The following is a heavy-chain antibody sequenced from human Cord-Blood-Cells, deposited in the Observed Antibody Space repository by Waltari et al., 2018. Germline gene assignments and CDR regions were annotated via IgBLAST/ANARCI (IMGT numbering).Heavy chain of an antibody. CDR2: IFYSGST. D-gene: IGHD6-19*01. CDR1: GGSVSSGSYY. V-gene: IGHV4-61*01. CDR3: ARDPVAGTPFDY. Sequence: VQLQESGPGLVKPSETLSLTCTVSGGSVSSGSYYWRWIRQPPGKGLEWIGYIFYSGSTNYNPSLKSRVTISVDTSKNQFSLKLRSVTAADTAVYYCARDPVAGTPFDYWGQGTLVTVSS. J-gene: IGHJ4*02.